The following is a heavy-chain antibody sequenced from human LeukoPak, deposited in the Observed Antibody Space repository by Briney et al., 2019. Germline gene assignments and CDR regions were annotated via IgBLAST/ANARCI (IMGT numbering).Heavy chain of an antibody. V-gene: IGHV5-51*01. CDR3: ASLPPYGSGNYFDY. D-gene: IGHD3-10*01. CDR2: IYPGDSDT. J-gene: IGHJ4*02. CDR1: GYSCTNYW. Sequence: GESLKISCKGSGYSCTNYWIGWVRQRPGKGLDWMGIIYPGDSDTRYSPSFQGQVTISADKSISTAYLQWNSLKASDTAMYYCASLPPYGSGNYFDYWGQGTLVTVSS.